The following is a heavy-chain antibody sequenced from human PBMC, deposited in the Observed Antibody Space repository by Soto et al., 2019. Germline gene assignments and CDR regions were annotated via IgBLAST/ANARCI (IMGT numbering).Heavy chain of an antibody. Sequence: EVQVLESGGGLVQSGGSLRLSCAASGFTFRNYAMTWVRQATGQGLEYVSSITENGANTYYASSVKGRFTISRDNSKNTLYLQMNGLRAEDTAIYYCAKGVLDRGVDSWGQGTLVTVSS. J-gene: IGHJ4*02. D-gene: IGHD6-6*01. CDR2: ITENGANT. V-gene: IGHV3-23*01. CDR1: GFTFRNYA. CDR3: AKGVLDRGVDS.